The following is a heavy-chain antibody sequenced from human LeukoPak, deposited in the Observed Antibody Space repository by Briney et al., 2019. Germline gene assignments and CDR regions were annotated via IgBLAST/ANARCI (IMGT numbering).Heavy chain of an antibody. CDR2: IIPIFGTA. V-gene: IGHV1-69*06. J-gene: IGHJ6*03. CDR3: ARSPDTAMVHGYYYYYMDV. CDR1: GGTFSSYA. D-gene: IGHD5-18*01. Sequence: GASVKVSCKASGGTFSSYAISWVRQAPGQGLEWMGGIIPIFGTANYAQKFQGRVTITADKSTSTAYMELSSLRSEDTAVYYCARSPDTAMVHGYYYYYMDVWGKGTTVTISS.